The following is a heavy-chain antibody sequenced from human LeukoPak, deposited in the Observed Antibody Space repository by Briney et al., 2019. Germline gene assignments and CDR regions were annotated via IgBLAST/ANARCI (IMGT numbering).Heavy chain of an antibody. CDR1: GFIFSSYW. CDR3: ARDPRGAARAYYYYYMDV. CDR2: IKQDGSEK. D-gene: IGHD6-6*01. J-gene: IGHJ6*03. V-gene: IGHV3-7*01. Sequence: GGSLRLSCAASGFIFSSYWMSWVRQAPGKGPEWVANIKQDGSEKYYVDSVKGRFTISRDNAKNSLYLQMNSLRAEDTAVYYCARDPRGAARAYYYYYMDVWGKGTTVTVSS.